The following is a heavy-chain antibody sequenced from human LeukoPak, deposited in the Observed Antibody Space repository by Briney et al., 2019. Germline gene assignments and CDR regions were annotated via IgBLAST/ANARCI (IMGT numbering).Heavy chain of an antibody. CDR3: ARGRLWFGELWDWFDP. CDR2: MNPNSGNT. D-gene: IGHD3-10*01. CDR1: GYTFTSYG. J-gene: IGHJ5*02. V-gene: IGHV1-8*01. Sequence: ASVKVSCKASGYTFTSYGINWVRQATGPGLEWMGWMNPNSGNTGYAQKFQGRVTMTRNTSISTAYMELSSLRSEDTAVYYCARGRLWFGELWDWFDPWGQGTLVTVSS.